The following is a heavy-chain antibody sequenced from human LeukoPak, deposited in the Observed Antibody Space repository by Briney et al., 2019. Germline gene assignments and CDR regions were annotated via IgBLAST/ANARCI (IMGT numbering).Heavy chain of an antibody. CDR1: GFTFTSSA. CDR3: AADSGYSYGSYYYGMDV. Sequence: SVKVSCKASGFTFTSSAMQWVRQARGQRLEWIGWIVVGSGNTNYAQKFQERVTITRDMSTSTACMELSSLRSEDTAVYYCAADSGYSYGSYYYGMDVWGQGTTVTVSS. J-gene: IGHJ6*02. CDR2: IVVGSGNT. V-gene: IGHV1-58*02. D-gene: IGHD5-18*01.